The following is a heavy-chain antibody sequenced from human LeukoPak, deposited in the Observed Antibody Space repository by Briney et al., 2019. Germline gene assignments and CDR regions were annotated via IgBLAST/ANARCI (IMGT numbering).Heavy chain of an antibody. Sequence: ASVKVSCKASGYTFTSYYMHWVRQAPGQGPEWMGIINPSGGSTSYAQKFQGRVTMTRDTSTSTVYMELSSLRSEDTAVYYCASAGRGYRAYGYWGQGTLVTVSS. J-gene: IGHJ4*02. CDR1: GYTFTSYY. D-gene: IGHD5-12*01. V-gene: IGHV1-46*01. CDR3: ASAGRGYRAYGY. CDR2: INPSGGST.